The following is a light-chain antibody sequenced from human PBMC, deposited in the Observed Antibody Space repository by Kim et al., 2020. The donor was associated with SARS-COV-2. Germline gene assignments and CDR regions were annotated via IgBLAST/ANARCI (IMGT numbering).Light chain of an antibody. CDR2: DAF. CDR1: QSIGSS. V-gene: IGKV3-11*01. J-gene: IGKJ2*01. CDR3: QQRSNWYT. Sequence: EIVLTQSPVTLSLSPGESATLSCRASQSIGSSLAWYQHKPGQAPRLLIYDAFNRATGIPARFSGSGSGTDFTLTISSLEPEDFAVYYCQQRSNWYTFGQGNKLEI.